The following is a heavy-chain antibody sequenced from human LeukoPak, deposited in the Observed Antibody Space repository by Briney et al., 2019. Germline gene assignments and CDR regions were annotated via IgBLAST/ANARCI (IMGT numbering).Heavy chain of an antibody. Sequence: GGSLRLTCAASGFIFSGYWIHWVRQVPGKGLVWVSRINGDGSSRSHADSVRGRFTISRDTAKNTVYLQMNSLRAEDTAVYCCGKDYGDYVSIDYWGQGTLVTVSS. CDR3: GKDYGDYVSIDY. D-gene: IGHD4-17*01. CDR1: GFIFSGYW. V-gene: IGHV3-74*01. J-gene: IGHJ4*02. CDR2: INGDGSSR.